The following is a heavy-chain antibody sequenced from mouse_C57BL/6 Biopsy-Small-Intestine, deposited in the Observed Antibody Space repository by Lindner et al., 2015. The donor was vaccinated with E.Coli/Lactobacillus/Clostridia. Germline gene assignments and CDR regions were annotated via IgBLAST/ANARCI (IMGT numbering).Heavy chain of an antibody. CDR1: GYTFTNYW. V-gene: IGHV1-63*01. CDR2: IYPGGDYT. CDR3: ARERLGTGSYFDY. Sequence: VQLQESGAELVRPGTSVKMSCKASGYTFTNYWIGWAKQRPGHGLEWIGDIYPGGDYTNYNEKFKGKATLTADKSSSTAYMQFSSLTSEDSAIYYCARERLGTGSYFDYWGQGTTLTVSS. J-gene: IGHJ2*01. D-gene: IGHD4-1*01.